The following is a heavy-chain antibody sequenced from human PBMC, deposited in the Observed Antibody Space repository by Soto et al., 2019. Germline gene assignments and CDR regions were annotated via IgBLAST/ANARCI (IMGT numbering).Heavy chain of an antibody. CDR3: ARGPRHRCECDY. V-gene: IGHV4-61*01. D-gene: IGHD3-3*01. CDR2: IYSDGST. Sequence: PSETLSLTCTVSGDSVNSGSSYWNWIRQPPGKGLEWIGYIYSDGSTNFNPSLKSRVTLSVDTSKNQFSLKLSSVTAADTAVYYCARGPRHRCECDYWGQGALVTVSS. J-gene: IGHJ4*02. CDR1: GDSVNSGSSY.